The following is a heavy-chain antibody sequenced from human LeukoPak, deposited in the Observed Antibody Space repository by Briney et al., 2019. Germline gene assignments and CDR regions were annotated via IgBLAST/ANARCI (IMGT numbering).Heavy chain of an antibody. Sequence: GGSLRLSCAASGFTISDYWMTWVRQAPGKGLEWVANIKQDASERTYVDSVKGRFTISRDNAKNSIFLQMNSLRVEDMATYYCVRDGGTDWYDPWGRGTLFSVSS. D-gene: IGHD3-16*01. CDR1: GFTISDYW. V-gene: IGHV3-7*01. CDR3: VRDGGTDWYDP. CDR2: IKQDASER. J-gene: IGHJ5*02.